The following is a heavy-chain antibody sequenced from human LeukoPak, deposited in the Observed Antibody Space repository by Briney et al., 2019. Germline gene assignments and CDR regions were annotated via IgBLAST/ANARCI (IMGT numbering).Heavy chain of an antibody. CDR2: ISGSGGST. Sequence: GGSLRLSCAASGFTFSSYAMSWVRQAPGKGLEWVSAISGSGGSTYYADSVKGRFTISRDNSKNTLYLQMNSLRAEDTAVYYCARNDRRWLQTPYRHCFDYWGQGTLVTVSS. CDR3: ARNDRRWLQTPYRHCFDY. CDR1: GFTFSSYA. D-gene: IGHD5-24*01. J-gene: IGHJ4*02. V-gene: IGHV3-23*01.